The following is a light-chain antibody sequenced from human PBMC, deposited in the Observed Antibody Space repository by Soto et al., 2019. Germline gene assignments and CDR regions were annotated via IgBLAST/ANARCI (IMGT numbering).Light chain of an antibody. Sequence: DSQMTQSPSTLSGSVGDRVTITCRASQTISSWLAWYQQKPGKAPKLLIYKASTLKSGVPSRFSGSGSGTEFTLTISSLQPDEFATYYCQHYNSYSEAFGQGTKVELK. CDR2: KAS. J-gene: IGKJ1*01. V-gene: IGKV1-5*03. CDR1: QTISSW. CDR3: QHYNSYSEA.